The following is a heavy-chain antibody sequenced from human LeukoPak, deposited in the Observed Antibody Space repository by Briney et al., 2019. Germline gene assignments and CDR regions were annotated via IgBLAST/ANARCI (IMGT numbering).Heavy chain of an antibody. J-gene: IGHJ4*02. V-gene: IGHV3-30*18. CDR3: AKDRYSYAFEYSDS. CDR2: ISNDGSKK. D-gene: IGHD5-18*01. Sequence: GGSLRLSCAASGFTFSSYGMHWVRQAPGKGLDWVAVISNDGSKKYYADSVKGRFTISRDNSKNTLSLQVSSLRAEDTAVFYCAKDRYSYAFEYSDSWGQGTLVTVSS. CDR1: GFTFSSYG.